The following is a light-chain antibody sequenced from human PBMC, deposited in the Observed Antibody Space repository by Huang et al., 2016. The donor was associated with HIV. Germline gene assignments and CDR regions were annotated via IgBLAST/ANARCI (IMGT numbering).Light chain of an antibody. J-gene: IGKJ4*01. CDR3: MQALQTPLT. CDR2: FSS. CDR1: QSLLHSNGYKY. V-gene: IGKV2-28*01. Sequence: DIVMTQFPLSLSVTPGEPASISCRSSQSLLHSNGYKYLDWYLHKPGQSPLLLIFFSSNRASGLPDRLSGSGSGTDFTLKITSVEADNVGVYYCMQALQTPLTFGGGTKVEIK.